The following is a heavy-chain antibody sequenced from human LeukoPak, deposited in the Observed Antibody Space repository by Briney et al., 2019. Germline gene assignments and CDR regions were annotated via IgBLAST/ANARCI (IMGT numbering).Heavy chain of an antibody. Sequence: PGGSLRLSCAASGFTFSTYSMSWVRQAPGKGLDWVASINQDGSAEYYVDSVRGRFTISRDNAKNSLYLQVNSLRVDDTAVYYCVRLFGGVTTFDYRGQGTLVTVSS. D-gene: IGHD4-17*01. V-gene: IGHV3-7*01. CDR3: VRLFGGVTTFDY. J-gene: IGHJ4*02. CDR1: GFTFSTYS. CDR2: INQDGSAE.